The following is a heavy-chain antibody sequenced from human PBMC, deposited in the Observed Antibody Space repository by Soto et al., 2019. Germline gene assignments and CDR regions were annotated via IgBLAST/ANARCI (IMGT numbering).Heavy chain of an antibody. V-gene: IGHV6-1*01. CDR3: ARGEYTEPEYYHAMDV. D-gene: IGHD1-26*01. CDR2: TFYRSKWYN. Sequence: SQTLSLTCVISGDSVSSNSAGWNWIRQSPSRGLEWLGRTFYRSKWYNDYAVSLKCRISINADTSKNQFSLQLNSVTPEDTAVYYCARGEYTEPEYYHAMDVWGQGTTVTVSS. J-gene: IGHJ6*02. CDR1: GDSVSSNSAG.